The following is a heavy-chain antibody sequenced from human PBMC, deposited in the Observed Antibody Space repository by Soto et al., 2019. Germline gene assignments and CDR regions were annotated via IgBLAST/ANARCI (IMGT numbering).Heavy chain of an antibody. CDR1: GFTFSSYG. Sequence: GGSLRLSCAASGFTFSSYGMHWVRQAPGKGLEWVAVISYDGSNKYYADSVKGRFTISRDNSKNTLYLQMNSLRAEDTAVYYCAKDRYYDFWSGYYAVSAEHYYYYGMDVWGQGTTVTVSS. CDR3: AKDRYYDFWSGYYAVSAEHYYYYGMDV. V-gene: IGHV3-30*18. CDR2: ISYDGSNK. J-gene: IGHJ6*02. D-gene: IGHD3-3*01.